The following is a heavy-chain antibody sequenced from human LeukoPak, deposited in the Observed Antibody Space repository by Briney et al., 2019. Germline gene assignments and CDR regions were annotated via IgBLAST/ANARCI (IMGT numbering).Heavy chain of an antibody. D-gene: IGHD2-8*02. CDR3: ATYRQVLLPFES. Sequence: GGSLRLSCAASGFTFSTFVMIRVRQPPGKGLEWVSSIFPSGGEIHYADSVRGRFTISRDSSKSTLSLQMNSLRAEDTAIYYCATYRQVLLPFESWGQGTLVTVSS. CDR1: GFTFSTFV. CDR2: IFPSGGEI. V-gene: IGHV3-23*01. J-gene: IGHJ4*02.